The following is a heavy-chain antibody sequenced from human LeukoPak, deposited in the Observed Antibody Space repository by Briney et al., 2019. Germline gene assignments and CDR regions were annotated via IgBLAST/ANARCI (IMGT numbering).Heavy chain of an antibody. D-gene: IGHD2-21*01. Sequence: PGGSLRLSCAASGFTFSSYWMHWVRQAPGKGLVWVSRINTDGSSASYADSVKGRFTISRDTAKNTQYQQISSLSAKDTAVYCCARGDYAFDIWGQGTMVTVSS. CDR3: ARGDYAFDI. J-gene: IGHJ3*02. CDR1: GFTFSSYW. V-gene: IGHV3-74*01. CDR2: INTDGSSA.